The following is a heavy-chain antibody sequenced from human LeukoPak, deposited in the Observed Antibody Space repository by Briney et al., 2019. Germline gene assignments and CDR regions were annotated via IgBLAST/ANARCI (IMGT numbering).Heavy chain of an antibody. CDR1: GFTFDDYA. J-gene: IGHJ4*02. D-gene: IGHD6-13*01. CDR2: ISWNSGSI. CDR3: AKDRRSGYSSSWYYFDY. Sequence: PGRSLRLSCAASGFTFDDYAMHWVRQAPGKGLEWVSGISWNSGSIGYADSVKGRFTTSRDNAKNSLYLQMNSLRAEDMALYYCAKDRRSGYSSSWYYFDYWGQGTLVTVSS. V-gene: IGHV3-9*03.